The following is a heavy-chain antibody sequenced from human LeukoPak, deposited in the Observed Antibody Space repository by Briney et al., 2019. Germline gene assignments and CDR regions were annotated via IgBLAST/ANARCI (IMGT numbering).Heavy chain of an antibody. CDR2: INPNSGGT. CDR3: ARGATFWSGYYSSFDY. V-gene: IGHV1-2*02. D-gene: IGHD3-3*01. CDR1: GYTFTGYY. Sequence: ASVKVSCKASGYTFTGYYMHWVRQAPGQGLEWMGWINPNSGGTNYAQKFQGRVTMTRDTSISTAYMELSRLRSDDTAVYYCARGATFWSGYYSSFDYWGQGTLVTVSS. J-gene: IGHJ4*02.